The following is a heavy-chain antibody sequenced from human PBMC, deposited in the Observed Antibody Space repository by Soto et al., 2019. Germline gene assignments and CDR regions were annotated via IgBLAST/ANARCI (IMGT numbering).Heavy chain of an antibody. Sequence: SETLSLTCTVSGGSISGYYWSWIRQPPGKGLEWIGYIYYSGSTNYNPSLKSRVTISVDTSKNQFSLKLSSVTAADTAVYYCARREDVWGTGTTVTVSS. CDR1: GGSISGYY. V-gene: IGHV4-59*08. CDR2: IYYSGST. J-gene: IGHJ6*04. CDR3: ARREDV.